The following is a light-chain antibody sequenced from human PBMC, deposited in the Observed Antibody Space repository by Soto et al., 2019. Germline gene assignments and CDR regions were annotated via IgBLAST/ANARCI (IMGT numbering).Light chain of an antibody. V-gene: IGKV1-33*01. CDR1: QDISNY. CDR3: QQYNNWPQT. J-gene: IGKJ1*01. Sequence: DIQMTQSPSSLSASVGDRVTITCQASQDISNYLNWYQQKPGKAPKLLIYAASNLQSGVPSRFSGSGSGTDFTLTISSLQSEDFAVYYCQQYNNWPQTFGQGTKVDIK. CDR2: AAS.